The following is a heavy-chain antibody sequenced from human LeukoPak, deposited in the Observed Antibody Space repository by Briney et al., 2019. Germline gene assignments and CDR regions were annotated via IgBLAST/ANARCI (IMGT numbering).Heavy chain of an antibody. Sequence: SETLSLTCSVSGGSISSNYWTWIRQHPGKGLEWIGYIYYSGSTYYNPSLKSRVTISVDTSKNQFSLKLSSVTAADTAVYYCASRDFEGFDYWGQGTLVTVSS. D-gene: IGHD3-9*01. J-gene: IGHJ4*02. CDR3: ASRDFEGFDY. CDR2: IYYSGST. V-gene: IGHV4-31*03. CDR1: GGSISSNY.